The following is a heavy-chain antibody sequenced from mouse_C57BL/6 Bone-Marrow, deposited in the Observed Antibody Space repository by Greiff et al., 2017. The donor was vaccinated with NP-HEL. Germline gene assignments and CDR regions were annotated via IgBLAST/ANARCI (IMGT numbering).Heavy chain of an antibody. D-gene: IGHD2-1*01. Sequence: QVHVKQPGAELVKPGASVKVSCKASGYTFTSYWMHWVKQRPGQGLEWIGRIHPSDSDTNYNQKFKGKATLTVDKSSSTAYMQLSSLTSEDSAVYYCAISHGKRFAYWGQGTLVTVSA. J-gene: IGHJ3*01. V-gene: IGHV1-74*01. CDR2: IHPSDSDT. CDR3: AISHGKRFAY. CDR1: GYTFTSYW.